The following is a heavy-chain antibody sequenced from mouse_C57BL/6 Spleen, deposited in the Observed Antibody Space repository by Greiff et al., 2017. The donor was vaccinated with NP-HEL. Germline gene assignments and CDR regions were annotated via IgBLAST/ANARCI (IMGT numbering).Heavy chain of an antibody. Sequence: EVKVVESGGGLVKPGGSLKLSCAASGFTFSSYTMSWVRQTPEKRLEWLATISGGGGNTYYPASVKGRFTISRDNAKNSLYLQMCSLRSADTALYYCARQRTGLFDYWGQGTTLTVSS. CDR3: ARQRTGLFDY. V-gene: IGHV5-9*01. D-gene: IGHD4-1*01. J-gene: IGHJ2*01. CDR2: ISGGGGNT. CDR1: GFTFSSYT.